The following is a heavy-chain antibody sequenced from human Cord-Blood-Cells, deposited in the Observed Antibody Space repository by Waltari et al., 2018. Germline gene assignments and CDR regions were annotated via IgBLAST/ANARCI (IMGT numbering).Heavy chain of an antibody. D-gene: IGHD3-9*01. CDR1: GGTFSSYA. Sequence: QVQLVQSGAEVKKPGSSVKVSCKASGGTFSSYAISWVRQAPGQGLEWMGGIIPIFGTANDDQKFQGRVTITADESTSTAYMELSSLRSEDTAVYYCARGGYYDILTGYDAFDIWGQGTMVTVSS. CDR3: ARGGYYDILTGYDAFDI. CDR2: IIPIFGTA. J-gene: IGHJ3*02. V-gene: IGHV1-69*01.